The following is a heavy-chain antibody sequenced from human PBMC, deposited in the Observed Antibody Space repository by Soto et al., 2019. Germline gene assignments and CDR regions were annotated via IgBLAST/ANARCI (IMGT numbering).Heavy chain of an antibody. V-gene: IGHV4-39*01. J-gene: IGHJ4*02. D-gene: IGHD2-8*01. CDR2: VYSTGST. Sequence: SETLSLTCSVSVYSITTNCYYWGWIRHPPGNGLQWIVNVYSTGSTFSHPSLTIRVFISVDTSKNKFSLRLTSVTAADTAVYYCARSHYTYGLLIDYWGPGIMVTVSS. CDR3: ARSHYTYGLLIDY. CDR1: VYSITTNCYY.